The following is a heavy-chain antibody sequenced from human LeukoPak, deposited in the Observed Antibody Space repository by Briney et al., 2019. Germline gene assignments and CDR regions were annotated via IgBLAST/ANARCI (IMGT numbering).Heavy chain of an antibody. CDR3: ARGPPFQWLVLHYYYGMDV. Sequence: SETLSLTCAVYGGSFSGYYWSWIRQPPGKGLEWIGEINHSGSTNYNPSPKSRVTISVDTSKNQFSLKLSSVTAADTAVYYCARGPPFQWLVLHYYYGMDVWGQGTTVTVSS. V-gene: IGHV4-34*01. CDR2: INHSGST. CDR1: GGSFSGYY. D-gene: IGHD6-19*01. J-gene: IGHJ6*02.